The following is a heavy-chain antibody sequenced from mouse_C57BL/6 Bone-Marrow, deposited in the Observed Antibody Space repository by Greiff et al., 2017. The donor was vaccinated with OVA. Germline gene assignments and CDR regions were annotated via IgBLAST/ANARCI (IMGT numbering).Heavy chain of an antibody. CDR3: ARSGWDGAMDY. CDR2: IYPGGGYT. Sequence: VKLQESGAELVRPGTSVKMSCKASGYTFTNYWIGWAKQRPGHGLEWIGDIYPGGGYTNYNEKFKGKATLTADKSSSTAYMQFSSLTSEDSAIYYCARSGWDGAMDYWGQGTSVTVSS. CDR1: GYTFTNYW. D-gene: IGHD4-1*01. V-gene: IGHV1-63*01. J-gene: IGHJ4*01.